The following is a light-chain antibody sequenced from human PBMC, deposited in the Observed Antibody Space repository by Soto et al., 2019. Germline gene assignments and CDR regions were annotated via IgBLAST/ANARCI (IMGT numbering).Light chain of an antibody. Sequence: QSALTQPASVSGSPGQSITISCTGTSSDVGGYNYVSWYQQHPGKAPKLMIYEVSNRPSGVSNRFSGSKSGNTASLTISGRQADYEADYYCSSYTSSSTHWVFGGGTKLTVL. J-gene: IGLJ3*02. CDR1: SSDVGGYNY. CDR3: SSYTSSSTHWV. V-gene: IGLV2-14*01. CDR2: EVS.